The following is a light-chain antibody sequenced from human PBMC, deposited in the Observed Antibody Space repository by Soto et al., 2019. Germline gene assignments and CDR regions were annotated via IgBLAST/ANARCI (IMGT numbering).Light chain of an antibody. J-gene: IGKJ1*01. V-gene: IGKV1-5*03. CDR2: RAS. Sequence: DIQMTQSPSTLSGSVGDRVTITCRASRTISSWLAWYQQKPGKAPKLLIYRASTLKSGVPSRFSGSGSGTEFTLTISSLQPDDFATYYCQHYNSYSEAFGQGTKVHIK. CDR1: RTISSW. CDR3: QHYNSYSEA.